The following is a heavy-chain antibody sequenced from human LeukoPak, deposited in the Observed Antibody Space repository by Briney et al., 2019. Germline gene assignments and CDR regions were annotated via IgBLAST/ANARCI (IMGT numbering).Heavy chain of an antibody. J-gene: IGHJ4*02. V-gene: IGHV3-33*06. Sequence: GGSLRLSCAASGFTFSSYGMHWVRQAPGKGLEWVAVIWYDGSNKYYADSVKGRFTISRDNSKNTLYLQMNSLRAEDTAVDYCAKDLDIVATSHFDYWGQGTLVTVSS. CDR1: GFTFSSYG. CDR2: IWYDGSNK. D-gene: IGHD5-12*01. CDR3: AKDLDIVATSHFDY.